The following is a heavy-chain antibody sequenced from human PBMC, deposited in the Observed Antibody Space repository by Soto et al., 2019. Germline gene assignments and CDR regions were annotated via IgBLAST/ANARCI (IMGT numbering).Heavy chain of an antibody. CDR2: ISAYNGNT. Sequence: ASVKVSCKASGYTFTSYGISWVRQAPGQGLEWMGWISAYNGNTNYAQKLQGRVTITRDTSASTAYMELSSLRSEDTAVYYCARARTTVTTLWFDPWGQGTLVTVSS. CDR1: GYTFTSYG. CDR3: ARARTTVTTLWFDP. V-gene: IGHV1-18*01. D-gene: IGHD4-17*01. J-gene: IGHJ5*02.